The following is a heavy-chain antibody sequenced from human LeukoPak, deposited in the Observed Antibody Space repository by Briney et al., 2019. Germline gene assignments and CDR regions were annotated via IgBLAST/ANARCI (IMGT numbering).Heavy chain of an antibody. D-gene: IGHD4-23*01. CDR3: TRETPSRYFDY. CDR1: GYTFNTYD. CDR2: MNPNSGKT. V-gene: IGHV1-8*01. Sequence: ASVKVSCKAVGYTFNTYDINWVRQASGQGLEWMGWMNPNSGKTGYAQKFQGRITITRNTSISTAYMELSSLRSEDTAVYYCTRETPSRYFDYWGQGTLVTVSS. J-gene: IGHJ4*02.